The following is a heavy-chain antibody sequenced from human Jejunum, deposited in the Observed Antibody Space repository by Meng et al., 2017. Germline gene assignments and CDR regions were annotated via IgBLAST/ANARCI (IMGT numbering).Heavy chain of an antibody. CDR1: GDPISSSYW. V-gene: IGHV4-4*02. Sequence: QVQLQGSGPGLLTPWGTLSLTCAVSGDPISSSYWWSWVRQSPGKGLEWIGEIYHSGTTNYNPSLKSRVTLSVDKSKNQFSLNLSSVTAADTAVYFCARDFEALNGVWGQGTLVTASS. CDR2: IYHSGTT. D-gene: IGHD2-8*01. CDR3: ARDFEALNGV. J-gene: IGHJ1*01.